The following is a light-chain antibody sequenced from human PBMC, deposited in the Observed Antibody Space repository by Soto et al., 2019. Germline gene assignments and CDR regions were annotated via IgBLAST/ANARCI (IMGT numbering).Light chain of an antibody. CDR2: DAS. CDR1: QSVISE. J-gene: IGKJ1*01. Sequence: EIVMTQYPDTLSVSPGERATLSCRASQSVISELAWYQQKPGQAPRLLIYDASNRATGIPARFSGSGSGTDFTLTISSLKAEDVAVYYCQQYYSTPFWTFGHGTQVDIK. V-gene: IGKV3D-15*01. CDR3: QQYYSTPFWT.